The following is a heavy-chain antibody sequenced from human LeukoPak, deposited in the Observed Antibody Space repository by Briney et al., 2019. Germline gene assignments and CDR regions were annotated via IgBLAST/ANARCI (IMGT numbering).Heavy chain of an antibody. Sequence: SETLSLTCTVSGGSISSSSYYWGWIRQPPGKGLEWIGSIYYSGSTYYNPSLKSRVTISVDTSKNQFSLKLSSVTAADTAVYYCARDYITEPKYDSSGYLVYWGQGTLVTVSS. CDR3: ARDYITEPKYDSSGYLVY. D-gene: IGHD3-22*01. J-gene: IGHJ4*02. CDR2: IYYSGST. CDR1: GGSISSSSYY. V-gene: IGHV4-39*07.